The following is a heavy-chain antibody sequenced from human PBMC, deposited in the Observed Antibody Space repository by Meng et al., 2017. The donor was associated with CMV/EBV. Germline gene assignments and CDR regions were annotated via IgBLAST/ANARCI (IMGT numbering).Heavy chain of an antibody. Sequence: GESLKISCAASGFTFSSYGMHWVRQAPGKGLEWVAVIWYDGSNKYYADSVKGRFTISRDNAKNSLYLQMNSLRAEDTAVYYCARTGSHPTYYDFWSGLRDDAFDIWGQGTMVTVSS. V-gene: IGHV3-33*03. CDR3: ARTGSHPTYYDFWSGLRDDAFDI. CDR2: IWYDGSNK. D-gene: IGHD3-3*01. CDR1: GFTFSSYG. J-gene: IGHJ3*02.